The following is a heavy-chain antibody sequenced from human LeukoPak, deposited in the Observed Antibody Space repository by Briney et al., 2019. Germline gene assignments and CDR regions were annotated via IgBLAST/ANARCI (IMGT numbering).Heavy chain of an antibody. V-gene: IGHV3-48*02. J-gene: IGHJ1*01. CDR1: GFTFSSYS. Sequence: TGGSLRLSCAASGFTFSSYSMNWVRQAPGKGLEWVSYISSSSSTIYYADSVKGRFTISRDNAKNSLYLQMNSLRDEDTAVYYCARAGRYSGSHSQYFQHWGQGTLVTVSS. CDR2: ISSSSSTI. CDR3: ARAGRYSGSHSQYFQH. D-gene: IGHD1-26*01.